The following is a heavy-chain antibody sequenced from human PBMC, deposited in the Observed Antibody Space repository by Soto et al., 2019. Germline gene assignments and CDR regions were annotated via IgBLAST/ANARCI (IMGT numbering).Heavy chain of an antibody. V-gene: IGHV1-18*04. J-gene: IGHJ6*02. D-gene: IGHD3-3*01. CDR2: ISAYNGNT. CDR3: ARDGEGLRFLEWLSSTRYYGMDV. CDR1: GYTFTSYG. Sequence: ASVKVSCKASGYTFTSYGISWVRRAPGQVLEGMGWISAYNGNTNYAQKLQGRVTMTTDTSTSTAYMELRSLRSDDTAVYYCARDGEGLRFLEWLSSTRYYGMDVWGQGTTVTVSS.